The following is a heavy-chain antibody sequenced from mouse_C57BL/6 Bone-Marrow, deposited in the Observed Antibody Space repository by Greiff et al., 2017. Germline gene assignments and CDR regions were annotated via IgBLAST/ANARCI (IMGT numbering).Heavy chain of an antibody. CDR2: ISNGGGST. Sequence: EVQGVESGGGLVQPGGSLKLSCAASGFTFSDYYMYWVRQTPEKRLEWVAYISNGGGSTYYPDTVKGRFTISRDNAKNTLFLQMSRLKSEDTAMYYCARHDGTTVPFFAYWGQGTLVTVSA. V-gene: IGHV5-12*01. CDR3: ARHDGTTVPFFAY. J-gene: IGHJ3*01. D-gene: IGHD1-1*01. CDR1: GFTFSDYY.